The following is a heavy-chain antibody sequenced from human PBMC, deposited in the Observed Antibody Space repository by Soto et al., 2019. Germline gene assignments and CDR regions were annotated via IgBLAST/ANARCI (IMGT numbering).Heavy chain of an antibody. CDR1: ADTFTSYY. CDR3: ARDRYYYGSGSYYISWFDP. Sequence: ASVKVSCQAPADTFTSYYIHWVRQAPGHGLEWMGIINPNGGSTRFAQKLQGRVTMTTDTSTSTAYMELRGLRSDDTAVYYCARDRYYYGSGSYYISWFDPWGQGTLVTVSS. J-gene: IGHJ5*02. V-gene: IGHV1-46*01. D-gene: IGHD3-10*01. CDR2: INPNGGST.